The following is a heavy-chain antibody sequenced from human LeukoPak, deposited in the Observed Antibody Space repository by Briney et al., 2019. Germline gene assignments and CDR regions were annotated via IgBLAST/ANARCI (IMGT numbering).Heavy chain of an antibody. CDR3: ARDKIVGATKFDY. V-gene: IGHV3-21*04. D-gene: IGHD1-26*01. J-gene: IGHJ4*02. Sequence: PGGSLRLSCAASGFTLSNYAMNWVRQAPGKGLEWVSSISSSGSYIYYADSVKGRFTISRDNAEKSLYLQMNSLRAEDTAVYYCARDKIVGATKFDYWGQGTLVTVSS. CDR1: GFTLSNYA. CDR2: ISSSGSYI.